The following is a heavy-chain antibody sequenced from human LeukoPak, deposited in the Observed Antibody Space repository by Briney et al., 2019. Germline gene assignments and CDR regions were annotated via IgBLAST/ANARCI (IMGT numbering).Heavy chain of an antibody. Sequence: SQTLSLTCTVSGGSISSGTYYWSWTRQPGGKGLEWIGRIYTSGSTNYNPALKSRITISVATSKNQFSLKLSSVTAVDTAVYYCARGVAGTFSFDYWGQGTLVTVSS. CDR1: GGSISSGTYY. V-gene: IGHV4-61*02. CDR3: ARGVAGTFSFDY. J-gene: IGHJ4*02. CDR2: IYTSGST. D-gene: IGHD6-19*01.